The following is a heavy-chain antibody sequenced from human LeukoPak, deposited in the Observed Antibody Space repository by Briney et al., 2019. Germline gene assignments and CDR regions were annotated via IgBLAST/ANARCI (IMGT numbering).Heavy chain of an antibody. CDR3: AKDLVARNYYYYMDV. V-gene: IGHV3-30*18. J-gene: IGHJ6*03. CDR1: GFTFSSYG. Sequence: GRSLRLSCAASGFTFSSYGMHWVRQAPGKGLEWVAVIWYGGSNKYYADSVKGRFTISRDNSKNTLYLQMNSLRAEDTAVYYCAKDLVARNYYYYMDVWGKGTTVTVSS. D-gene: IGHD5-12*01. CDR2: IWYGGSNK.